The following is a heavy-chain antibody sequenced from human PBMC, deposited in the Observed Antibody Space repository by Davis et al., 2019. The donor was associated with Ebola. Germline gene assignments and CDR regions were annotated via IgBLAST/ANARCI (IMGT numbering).Heavy chain of an antibody. CDR2: ISSSSNYI. J-gene: IGHJ3*02. Sequence: GESLKISCAASGFTFSSNSMNWVRQAPGKGLEWVSFISSSSNYIYYADSLKGRFTISRDNAKNSLYLQMNSLRAEDTAVYHCARGGYYDTSGYSHDAFDIWGQGTMVTVSS. CDR3: ARGGYYDTSGYSHDAFDI. CDR1: GFTFSSNS. D-gene: IGHD3-22*01. V-gene: IGHV3-21*01.